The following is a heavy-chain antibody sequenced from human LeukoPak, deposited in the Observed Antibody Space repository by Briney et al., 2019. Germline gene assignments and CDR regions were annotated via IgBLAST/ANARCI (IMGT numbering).Heavy chain of an antibody. CDR3: AILSWDGRGSFY. J-gene: IGHJ4*02. D-gene: IGHD2/OR15-2a*01. CDR2: IGSGGENT. CDR1: GFTFSTYS. V-gene: IGHV3-23*01. Sequence: SGGSLRRSCAASGFTFSTYSMSWVRQAPGKGLGGVSAIGSGGENTYYADSVRGRFTISRDNSRGTLSLQMNSLRAEDTAVYFCAILSWDGRGSFYWGQGTLVTVSS.